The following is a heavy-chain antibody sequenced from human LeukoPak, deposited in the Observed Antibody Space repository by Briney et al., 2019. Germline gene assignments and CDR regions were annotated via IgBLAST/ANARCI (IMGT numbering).Heavy chain of an antibody. D-gene: IGHD6-13*01. Sequence: GGSLRLPCAASGFTVSSNYMSWVRQAPGKGLEWVSVIYSGGSTYYADSVKGRFTISRDNSKNTLYLQMNSLRAEDTAVYYCARGSRPTFSSSWYFDYWGQGTLVTVSS. CDR3: ARGSRPTFSSSWYFDY. J-gene: IGHJ4*02. V-gene: IGHV3-53*01. CDR1: GFTVSSNY. CDR2: IYSGGST.